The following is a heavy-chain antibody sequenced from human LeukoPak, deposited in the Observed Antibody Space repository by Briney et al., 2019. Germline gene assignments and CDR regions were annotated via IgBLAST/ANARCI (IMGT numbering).Heavy chain of an antibody. CDR1: GDTVSSNGAA. D-gene: IGHD1-1*01. CDR2: TFYRSKWYN. Sequence: SQTLSLTCAISGDTVSSNGAAWNWIGQSPWRGLEWLGRTFYRSKWYNDYAVSVRARITISPDTSKNQLSLHLTSVTPEDTADYYCARDGQLVLDALDIWAQGTLVTVSS. V-gene: IGHV6-1*01. CDR3: ARDGQLVLDALDI. J-gene: IGHJ3*02.